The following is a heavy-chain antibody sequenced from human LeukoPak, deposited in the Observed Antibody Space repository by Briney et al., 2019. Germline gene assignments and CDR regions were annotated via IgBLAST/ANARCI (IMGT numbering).Heavy chain of an antibody. CDR1: GFTFSSYA. J-gene: IGHJ6*02. V-gene: IGHV3-30*04. Sequence: GRSLRLSCAASGFTFSSYAMHWVRQAPGKGLEWVAVISYDGSNKYYADSVKGRFTISRDNSKNTLYLQMISLRAEDTAVYYCARDQWAATWPSYYYYYGMDVWGQGTTVTVSS. CDR3: ARDQWAATWPSYYYYYGMDV. CDR2: ISYDGSNK. D-gene: IGHD2-15*01.